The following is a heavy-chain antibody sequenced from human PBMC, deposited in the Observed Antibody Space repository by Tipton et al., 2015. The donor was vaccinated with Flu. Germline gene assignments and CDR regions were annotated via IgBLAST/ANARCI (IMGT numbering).Heavy chain of an antibody. CDR2: INHSGST. Sequence: TLSLTCAVYGGSFSGYYWSWIRQPPGKGLEWIGEINHSGSTNYNLSLKSRVTISVDTSKNQFSLKLSSVTAADTAVYYCARDDRVVVVPAAMGFLYGMDVWGQGTTVTVSS. CDR3: ARDDRVVVVPAAMGFLYGMDV. J-gene: IGHJ6*02. CDR1: GGSFSGYY. V-gene: IGHV4-34*01. D-gene: IGHD2-2*01.